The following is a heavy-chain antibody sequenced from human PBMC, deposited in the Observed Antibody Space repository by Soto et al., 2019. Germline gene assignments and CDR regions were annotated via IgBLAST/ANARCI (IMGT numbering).Heavy chain of an antibody. CDR3: ARHVSLGYCTATSCDLLSWLDA. CDR1: GDSINNRRYY. Sequence: SETLSLTCTVSGDSINNRRYYWGWIRQPPGKGLEWVGSIHYSGSTYDNPSLKSRVTISVGTSKNQLSLKLKSVTAADTAVYYCARHVSLGYCTATSCDLLSWLDAWGKGTLVTVSS. D-gene: IGHD2-2*01. CDR2: IHYSGST. J-gene: IGHJ5*02. V-gene: IGHV4-39*01.